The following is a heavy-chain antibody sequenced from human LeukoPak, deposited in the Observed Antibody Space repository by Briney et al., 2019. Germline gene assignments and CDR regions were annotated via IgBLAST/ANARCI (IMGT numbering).Heavy chain of an antibody. V-gene: IGHV4-59*01. CDR1: GGSINNYY. D-gene: IGHD1-14*01. CDR2: ILSSGST. Sequence: SETLSLTCPVSGGSINNYYWSWIRQPPGKGLEWIGYILSSGSTNYNPSVKSRVTISVDTSKNQFSLKLSSVTAADTAVYYCARTNQISETAFDIWGQGTMVIVSS. J-gene: IGHJ3*02. CDR3: ARTNQISETAFDI.